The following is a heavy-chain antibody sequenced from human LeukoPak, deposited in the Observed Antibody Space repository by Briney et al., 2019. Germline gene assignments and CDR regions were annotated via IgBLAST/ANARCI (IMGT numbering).Heavy chain of an antibody. CDR2: IIPIFGTA. Sequence: GSSVKVSCKASGGTFSSYAISWVRQAPGRGLEWMGRIIPIFGTAKYAQKFQGRVTITTDESTSTAYMELSSLRSEDTAVYYCARESPGYYDFWSGWNAFDIWGQGTMVTVSS. V-gene: IGHV1-69*05. CDR3: ARESPGYYDFWSGWNAFDI. J-gene: IGHJ3*02. CDR1: GGTFSSYA. D-gene: IGHD3-3*01.